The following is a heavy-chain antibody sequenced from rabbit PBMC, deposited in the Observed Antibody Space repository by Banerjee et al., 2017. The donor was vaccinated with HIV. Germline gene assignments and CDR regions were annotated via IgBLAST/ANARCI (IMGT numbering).Heavy chain of an antibody. CDR2: INTSSGNT. CDR3: ARAGSGYRQFDL. Sequence: WVRQAPGKGLEWIGCINTSSGNTVYASWAKGRFTISKTSSTTVTLQMTSLTAADTATYFCARAGSGYRQFDLWGPGTLVTVS. J-gene: IGHJ4*01. V-gene: IGHV1S40*01. D-gene: IGHD8-1*01.